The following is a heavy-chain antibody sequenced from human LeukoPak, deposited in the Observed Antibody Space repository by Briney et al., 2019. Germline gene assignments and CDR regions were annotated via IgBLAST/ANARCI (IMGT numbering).Heavy chain of an antibody. D-gene: IGHD3-10*02. J-gene: IGHJ6*04. Sequence: GGSLRLSCAASGSTFTSYWMTWVRQAPGKGLEWVANIKQDGSEKYYVDSVKGRFTISRDNAKNSLYLQMNSLRAEDTAVYYCAELGITMIGGVWGKGTTVTISS. CDR3: AELGITMIGGV. V-gene: IGHV3-7*01. CDR2: IKQDGSEK. CDR1: GSTFTSYW.